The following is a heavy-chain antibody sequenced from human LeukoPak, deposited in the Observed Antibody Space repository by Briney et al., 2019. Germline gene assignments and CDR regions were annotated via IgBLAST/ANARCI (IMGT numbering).Heavy chain of an antibody. J-gene: IGHJ4*02. D-gene: IGHD3-22*01. CDR1: GYTFTGYY. CDR2: INPNSGGT. Sequence: GASVKVSCKASGYTFTGYYMHWVRQAPGQGLEWMGWINPNSGGTNYAQKFQGRVTMTRDTSISTAYMELSRLRSDDTAVYYCAREGSSVITRLFDYWGQGTLVTVSS. V-gene: IGHV1-2*02. CDR3: AREGSSVITRLFDY.